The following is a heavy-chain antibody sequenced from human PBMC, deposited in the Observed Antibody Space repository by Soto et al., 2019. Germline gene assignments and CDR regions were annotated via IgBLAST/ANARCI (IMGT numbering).Heavy chain of an antibody. CDR3: VSALRGRGYSGCYYGMDV. D-gene: IGHD5-12*01. CDR2: IDPSDSYT. CDR1: GYRFTSYW. J-gene: IGHJ6*02. V-gene: IGHV5-10-1*01. Sequence: PRESLKISCKGSGYRFTSYWISWVRQMPGKGLEWMGRIDPSDSYTNYSPSFQGHVTISADKSISTAYLQWSSLKASDTAMYYCVSALRGRGYSGCYYGMDVWGQGTTVTVSS.